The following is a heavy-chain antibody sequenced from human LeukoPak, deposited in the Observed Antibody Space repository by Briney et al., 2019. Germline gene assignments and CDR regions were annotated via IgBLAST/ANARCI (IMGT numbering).Heavy chain of an antibody. V-gene: IGHV3-30*02. Sequence: GGSLRLSCAASGFTFSSYGMHWVRQAPGKGLEWVAFIRYDGSNKYYADTVKGRFTISRDNSKNTLYLQMNSLRAEDTAVYYCAKEGVPAAALTGTTPCYFDYWGQGTLVTVSS. J-gene: IGHJ4*03. CDR3: AKEGVPAAALTGTTPCYFDY. CDR2: IRYDGSNK. CDR1: GFTFSSYG. D-gene: IGHD1-7*01.